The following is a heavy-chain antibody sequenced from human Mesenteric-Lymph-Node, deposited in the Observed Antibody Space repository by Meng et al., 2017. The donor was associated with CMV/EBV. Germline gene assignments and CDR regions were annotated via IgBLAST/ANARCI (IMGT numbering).Heavy chain of an antibody. J-gene: IGHJ4*02. CDR2: INPINGGT. Sequence: TFIAYYIHWVRQAPGQGPEWMGSINPINGGTSYPQNFQGRITMTRDTSISTAYMELSRLRSDDTAVYYCARGYCSTTSCYWDGLDYWGQGTLVTVSS. CDR1: TFIAYY. D-gene: IGHD2-2*01. CDR3: ARGYCSTTSCYWDGLDY. V-gene: IGHV1-2*02.